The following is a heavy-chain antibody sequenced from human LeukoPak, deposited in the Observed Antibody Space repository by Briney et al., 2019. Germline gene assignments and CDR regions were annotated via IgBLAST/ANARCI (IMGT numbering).Heavy chain of an antibody. J-gene: IGHJ4*02. CDR3: VAYGDSWFEY. V-gene: IGHV4-4*07. Sequence: SETLSLTCTVSGGSISSYYWVWIRQSAGEGLDWIGRVDTSGSTKYNPSLRSRVGMSTDTSRNLLSLRLSSVAAADTAVYYCVAYGDSWFEYWGQGALVTVSS. D-gene: IGHD6-13*01. CDR2: VDTSGST. CDR1: GGSISSYY.